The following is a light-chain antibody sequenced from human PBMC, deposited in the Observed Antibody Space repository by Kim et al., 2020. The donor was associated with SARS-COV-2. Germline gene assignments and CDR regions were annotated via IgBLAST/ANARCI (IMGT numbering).Light chain of an antibody. V-gene: IGLV1-44*01. J-gene: IGLJ2*01. CDR3: AAWDDKLKTLV. CDR2: HDD. Sequence: QSVVTQPPSASGTPGQRVTISCSGSTSNVGSNTVSWYHLLPGTAPKVIIYHDDYRPSGVPDRFSGSRSGTSASLAISGLQSDDEAVYYCAAWDDKLKTLVFGGGTKVTVL. CDR1: TSNVGSNT.